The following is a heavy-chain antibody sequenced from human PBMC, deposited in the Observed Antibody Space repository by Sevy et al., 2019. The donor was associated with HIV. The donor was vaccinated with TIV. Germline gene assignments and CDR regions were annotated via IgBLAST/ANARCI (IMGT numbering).Heavy chain of an antibody. Sequence: SETLSLTCTVSGASISSYYWSWIRQPPGKGVEWVGYIYYNGRTNYNPSLKSRVTISVDTSKNQFSLKLISVTAADTAVYYCARSLADYYYGMDVWGQGTTVTVSS. CDR1: GASISSYY. CDR2: IYYNGRT. J-gene: IGHJ6*02. V-gene: IGHV4-59*01. CDR3: ARSLADYYYGMDV.